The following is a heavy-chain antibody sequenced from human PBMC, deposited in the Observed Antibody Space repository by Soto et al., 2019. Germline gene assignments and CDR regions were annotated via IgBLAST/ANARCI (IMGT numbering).Heavy chain of an antibody. Sequence: PGGSLRLSCAASGFTFSSYGMHWVRQAPGKGLEWVAVISYDGSNKYYADSVKGRFTISRDNSKNTLYLQMNSLRAEDTAVYYCAKEQVWFGKGVATGWGQGTLVTVSS. J-gene: IGHJ4*02. CDR1: GFTFSSYG. D-gene: IGHD5-18*01. CDR3: AKEQVWFGKGVATG. V-gene: IGHV3-30*18. CDR2: ISYDGSNK.